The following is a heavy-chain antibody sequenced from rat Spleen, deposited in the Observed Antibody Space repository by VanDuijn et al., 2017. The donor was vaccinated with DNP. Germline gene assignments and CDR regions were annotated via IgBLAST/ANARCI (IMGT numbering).Heavy chain of an antibody. Sequence: EVQLVESGGGLVQPGRSLKLSCAASGFTFSNYGMHWIRQAPTKGLEWVASISPSGGSTYYRDSVKGRFTISRDNAKSTLYLQMDSLRSEDTATYYCGTGTGNPDYWGQGVMVTVSS. J-gene: IGHJ2*01. CDR2: ISPSGGST. V-gene: IGHV5-19*01. CDR1: GFTFSNYG. CDR3: GTGTGNPDY. D-gene: IGHD3-4*01.